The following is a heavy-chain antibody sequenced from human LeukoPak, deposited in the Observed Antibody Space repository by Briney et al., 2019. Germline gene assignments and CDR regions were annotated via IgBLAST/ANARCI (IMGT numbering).Heavy chain of an antibody. Sequence: PSETLSLTCAVYGGSFSGYYWSWIRQPPGKGLEWIGEINHSGSTNYNPSLKSRVTISVDTSKNQFSLKLSSVTAADTAVYYCAGVVVPAAMVSWGQGTLVTVSS. J-gene: IGHJ5*02. CDR1: GGSFSGYY. CDR3: AGVVVPAAMVS. D-gene: IGHD2-2*01. CDR2: INHSGST. V-gene: IGHV4-34*01.